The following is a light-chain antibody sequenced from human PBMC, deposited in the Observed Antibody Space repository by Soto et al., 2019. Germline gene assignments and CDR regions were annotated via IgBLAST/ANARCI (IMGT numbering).Light chain of an antibody. CDR2: GAS. CDR1: QSVSSY. Sequence: EIVWTQSPGSLSLSPGERATLSCRASQSVSSYLAWYQQKPGQAPRLLISGASSRATGFPDRFSGSGSGTDFSLTISRLEPEDSAVYYCQQYSSPPRTFGQGTKVEIK. CDR3: QQYSSPPRT. J-gene: IGKJ1*01. V-gene: IGKV3-20*01.